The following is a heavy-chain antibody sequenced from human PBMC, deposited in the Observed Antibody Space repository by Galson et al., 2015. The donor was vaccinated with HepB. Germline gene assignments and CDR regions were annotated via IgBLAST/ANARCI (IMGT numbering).Heavy chain of an antibody. Sequence: SLRLSCAASGFTFSSYGMHWVRQAPGKGLEWVAVIWYDGSNKYYADSVKGRFTISRDNSKNTLYLQMNSLRAEDTAVYYCAKEPMGDAFDIWGQGTMVTVSS. CDR2: IWYDGSNK. CDR3: AKEPMGDAFDI. V-gene: IGHV3-33*06. J-gene: IGHJ3*02. D-gene: IGHD1-26*01. CDR1: GFTFSSYG.